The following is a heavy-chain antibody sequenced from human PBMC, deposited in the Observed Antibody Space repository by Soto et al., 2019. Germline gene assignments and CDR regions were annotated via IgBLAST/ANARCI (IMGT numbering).Heavy chain of an antibody. J-gene: IGHJ6*02. CDR1: GYTFTGYA. CDR2: INAGNGNT. Sequence: XSVKVFCKASGYTFTGYAMHWVRQAPGQRLEWMGWINAGNGNTKYSQKFQGRVTITRDTSASTAYMELSSLRSEDTAVYYCARVNQWGGYGMDVWGQGTTVTVSS. CDR3: ARVNQWGGYGMDV. V-gene: IGHV1-3*01. D-gene: IGHD1-26*01.